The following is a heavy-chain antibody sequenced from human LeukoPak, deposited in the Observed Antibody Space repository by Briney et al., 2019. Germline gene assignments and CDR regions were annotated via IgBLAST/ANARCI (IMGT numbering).Heavy chain of an antibody. V-gene: IGHV3-7*01. J-gene: IGHJ4*02. CDR1: GFTFSSYW. CDR2: IKQDGSEK. Sequence: GSLRLSCAASGFTFSSYWMTWVRQAPGKGLEWVANIKQDGSEKYYVDSVKGRFTISRGDAKSSLYLQMNSLRAEDTAVYFCARGGSLSGYNVYWGQGTLVTVSS. D-gene: IGHD3-22*01. CDR3: ARGGSLSGYNVY.